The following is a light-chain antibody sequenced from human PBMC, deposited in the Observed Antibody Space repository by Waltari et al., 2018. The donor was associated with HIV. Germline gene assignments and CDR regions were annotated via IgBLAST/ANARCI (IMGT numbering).Light chain of an antibody. Sequence: QSALTQPASVSGSPGKSITISCIGSSSYIGAYNFVSWYQQRPGKAPKLMIYEVSGRPAGYSNGCSGSKAGITASLTIAGLQADDEADYYCASYTRRGILLFGGGTRLTVL. J-gene: IGLJ2*01. CDR1: SSYIGAYNF. CDR2: EVS. CDR3: ASYTRRGILL. V-gene: IGLV2-14*01.